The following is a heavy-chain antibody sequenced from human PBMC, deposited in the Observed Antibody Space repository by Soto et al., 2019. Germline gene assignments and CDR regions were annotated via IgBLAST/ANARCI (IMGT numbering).Heavy chain of an antibody. CDR1: GFSLSTSGVG. CDR2: IYWDDDK. CDR3: AHSLDDYVWGTNRFDP. V-gene: IGHV2-5*02. J-gene: IGHJ5*02. D-gene: IGHD3-16*01. Sequence: QITLKESGPTLVKPTQTLTLTCTFSGFSLSTSGVGVGWIRQPPGKALEWLALIYWDDDKRYSTSLKSRLTTAKDTAKNLAVRRTTPMDAMDTATYFCAHSLDDYVWGTNRFDPWAQATLLTVSS.